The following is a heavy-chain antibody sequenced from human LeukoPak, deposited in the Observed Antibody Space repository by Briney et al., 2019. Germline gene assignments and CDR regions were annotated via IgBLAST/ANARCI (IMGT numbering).Heavy chain of an antibody. CDR3: ARVWHCTSTSCYDY. J-gene: IGHJ4*02. Sequence: PGGSLRLSCAASGSTFSSYSMNGVRQAPGKGLEWVSYISSSSGTIYYADSVRGRFTISRDNAKNSLYLQMNSLRDEDTAVYYCARVWHCTSTSCYDYWGQGTLVTVSS. CDR2: ISSSSGTI. CDR1: GSTFSSYS. V-gene: IGHV3-48*02. D-gene: IGHD2-2*01.